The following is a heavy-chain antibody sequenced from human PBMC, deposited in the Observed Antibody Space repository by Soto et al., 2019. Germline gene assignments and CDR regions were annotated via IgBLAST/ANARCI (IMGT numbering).Heavy chain of an antibody. Sequence: PGGSLRLSCAASGFTFSSYSMNWVRQAPGKGLEWVSYISSSSSTIYYADSVKGRFTISRDNAKNSLYLQMNSLRAEDTAVYYCAKDLAFRGPYYGMDVWGQGTTVTVSS. CDR2: ISSSSSTI. D-gene: IGHD3-16*01. J-gene: IGHJ6*02. CDR1: GFTFSSYS. CDR3: AKDLAFRGPYYGMDV. V-gene: IGHV3-48*01.